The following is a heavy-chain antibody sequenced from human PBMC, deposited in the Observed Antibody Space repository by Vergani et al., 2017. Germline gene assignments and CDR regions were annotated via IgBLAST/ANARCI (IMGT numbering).Heavy chain of an antibody. CDR2: ISYDGSNK. V-gene: IGHV3-30-3*01. J-gene: IGHJ6*03. CDR3: ARTTGAPYTNYYYYYMDV. Sequence: VHLVESGGGLVQPGRSLRLSCAASGFTFSSYAMHWVRQAPGKGLEWVAVISYDGSNKYYADSVKGRFTISRDNSKNTLYLQMNSLRAEDTAVYYCARTTGAPYTNYYYYYMDVWGKGTTVTVSS. D-gene: IGHD1-1*01. CDR1: GFTFSSYA.